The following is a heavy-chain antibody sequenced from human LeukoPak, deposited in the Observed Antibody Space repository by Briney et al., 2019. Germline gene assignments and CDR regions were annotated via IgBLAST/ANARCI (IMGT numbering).Heavy chain of an antibody. V-gene: IGHV3-21*01. Sequence: GGSLRLSCAASGFTFDTYNFNWVRQAPGKGLEWVATIRSYSSYIHYGDSVKGRFTISRDDAERSVYLQMDNVRVEDTAVYYCARGGKRSLGPLDAFDIWGQGTMVTVSS. CDR3: ARGGKRSLGPLDAFDI. CDR2: IRSYSSYI. CDR1: GFTFDTYN. J-gene: IGHJ3*02. D-gene: IGHD1-26*01.